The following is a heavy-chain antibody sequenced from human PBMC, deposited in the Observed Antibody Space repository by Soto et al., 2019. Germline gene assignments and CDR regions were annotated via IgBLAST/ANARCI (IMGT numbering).Heavy chain of an antibody. V-gene: IGHV3-30*18. Sequence: QVQLVESGGGVVQPGRSLRLSCAASGFTFSSYGMHWVRQAPGKGLEWVAVISYDGSNKYYADSVKGRFTISRDNSKNTLYLQMNSRRAEDTAVYYCAKDRYYDSSGYYSYYYYYYGMDVWGQGTTVTVSS. CDR2: ISYDGSNK. D-gene: IGHD3-22*01. CDR3: AKDRYYDSSGYYSYYYYYYGMDV. CDR1: GFTFSSYG. J-gene: IGHJ6*02.